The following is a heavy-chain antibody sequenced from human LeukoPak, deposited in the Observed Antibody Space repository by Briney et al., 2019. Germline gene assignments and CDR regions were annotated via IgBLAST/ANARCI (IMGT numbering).Heavy chain of an antibody. D-gene: IGHD5-18*01. CDR2: INPSGGST. CDR3: ARIVDTAMVSYFDY. Sequence: ASVKVSCKASGYTFTSYYMHWVRQAPGQGLEWMGIINPSGGSTSYAQKFQGRVTMTRDTSISTAYMELSRLRSDDTAVYYCARIVDTAMVSYFDYWGQGTLVTVSS. J-gene: IGHJ4*02. CDR1: GYTFTSYY. V-gene: IGHV1-46*01.